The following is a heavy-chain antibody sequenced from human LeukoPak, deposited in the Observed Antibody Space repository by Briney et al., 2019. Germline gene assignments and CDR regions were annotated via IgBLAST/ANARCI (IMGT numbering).Heavy chain of an antibody. CDR2: INHSGST. D-gene: IGHD3-10*01. Sequence: SETLSLTCAVSGGSLSGSQWTWIRQPRGQGLEWIGEINHSGSTNYNPSLKSRVTISVDTSKNHFSLKLSSVTATDTAVYYCAREGPYGSGTYYTYWFDPWGQGTLVTVSS. J-gene: IGHJ5*02. V-gene: IGHV4-34*01. CDR3: AREGPYGSGTYYTYWFDP. CDR1: GGSLSGSQ.